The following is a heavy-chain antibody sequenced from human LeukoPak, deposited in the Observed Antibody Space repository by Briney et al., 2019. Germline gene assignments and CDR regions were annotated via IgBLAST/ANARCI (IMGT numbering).Heavy chain of an antibody. V-gene: IGHV3-23*01. J-gene: IGHJ3*02. D-gene: IGHD3-22*01. CDR1: GFTFSSYG. CDR3: ARGRNYYDSSRYYYEGDAFDI. Sequence: PGGTLRLSCAASGFTFSSYGMSWVRQAPGKGLEWVSSISNSGGSTYHADSVKGRFTISRDNSKNTLYLQMNSLRAEDTAVYYCARGRNYYDSSRYYYEGDAFDIWGQGTMVTVSS. CDR2: ISNSGGST.